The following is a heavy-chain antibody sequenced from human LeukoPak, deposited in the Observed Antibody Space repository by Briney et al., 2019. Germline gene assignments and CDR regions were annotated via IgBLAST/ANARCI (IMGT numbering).Heavy chain of an antibody. J-gene: IGHJ4*02. CDR2: INSDGSWT. V-gene: IGHV3-74*01. D-gene: IGHD2/OR15-2a*01. Sequence: PGGSLRLSCAASGSYWMHWVRQAPGKGLVWVSHINSDGSWTSYADSAKGRFTISKDNAKSTVYLQMNNLRAEDTAVYYCVSFYETYWGRGTLVTVSS. CDR3: VSFYETY. CDR1: GSYW.